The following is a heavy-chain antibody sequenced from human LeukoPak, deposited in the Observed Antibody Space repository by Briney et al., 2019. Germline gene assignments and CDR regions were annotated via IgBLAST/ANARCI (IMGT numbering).Heavy chain of an antibody. CDR1: GFTFGSYS. J-gene: IGHJ6*03. CDR3: ARALDNWNLRYYYYMDV. Sequence: PGGSLRLSCAASGFTFGSYSMNWVRQAPGKGLEWVSSISSTSSYVYYADSVKGRFTLSRDNAKNSLYLQMNSLRAEDTAVYYCARALDNWNLRYYYYMDVWGKGTTVTVSS. V-gene: IGHV3-21*01. D-gene: IGHD1-7*01. CDR2: ISSTSSYV.